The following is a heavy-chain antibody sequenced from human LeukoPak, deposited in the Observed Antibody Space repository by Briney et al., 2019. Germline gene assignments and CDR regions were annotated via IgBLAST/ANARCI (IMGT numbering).Heavy chain of an antibody. CDR2: IRYDGSNK. V-gene: IGHV3-30*02. CDR1: GFTFSSYG. D-gene: IGHD7-27*01. CDR3: AKDEGTGPHYSDY. Sequence: GGSLRLSCAASGFTFSSYGMHWVRQAPGKGLEWVAFIRYDGSNKYYADSVKGRFTISRDNSKNTLYLQMNSLRAEDTAVYYCAKDEGTGPHYSDYWGQGTLVTVSS. J-gene: IGHJ4*02.